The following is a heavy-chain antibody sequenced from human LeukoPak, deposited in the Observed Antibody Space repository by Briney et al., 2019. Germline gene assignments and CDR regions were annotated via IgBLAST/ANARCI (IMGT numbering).Heavy chain of an antibody. CDR2: IYPGDSDT. J-gene: IGHJ4*02. V-gene: IGHV5-51*01. Sequence: GESLQISCKASGYSFATYWIGWVRQMPGKGLEWMGIIYPGDSDTRYSPSFQGQVTISADKSISTAFLQWNSLKASDTAMYYCARQTRAYSSYDGVDYWGQGTPVTVSS. D-gene: IGHD5-12*01. CDR3: ARQTRAYSSYDGVDY. CDR1: GYSFATYW.